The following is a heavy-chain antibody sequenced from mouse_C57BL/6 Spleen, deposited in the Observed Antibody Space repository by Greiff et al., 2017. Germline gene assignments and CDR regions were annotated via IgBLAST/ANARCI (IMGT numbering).Heavy chain of an antibody. CDR1: GFTFSDYG. J-gene: IGHJ4*01. CDR3: ATYYGSRYYYAMDY. D-gene: IGHD1-1*01. CDR2: ISSGSSTI. V-gene: IGHV5-17*01. Sequence: DVKLVESGGGLVKPGGSLKLSCAASGFTFSDYGMHWVRQAPEKGLEWVAYISSGSSTIYYADTVKGRFTISRDNAKNTLFLQMTSLRSEDTAMYYCATYYGSRYYYAMDYWGQGTSVTVSS.